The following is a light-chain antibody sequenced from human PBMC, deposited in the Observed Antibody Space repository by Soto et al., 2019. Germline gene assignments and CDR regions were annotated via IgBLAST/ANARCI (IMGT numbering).Light chain of an antibody. V-gene: IGLV2-14*01. Sequence: QSALTQPASVSGSPGQSITISCTGTSSDVGRYNYVSWYQQHPGKAPKLMIYDVNNRPSGVSNRFSGSKSGNTASLTISGLQAEDEADDYCSSYTSSSTRVVFGGGTKVTVL. J-gene: IGLJ2*01. CDR3: SSYTSSSTRVV. CDR2: DVN. CDR1: SSDVGRYNY.